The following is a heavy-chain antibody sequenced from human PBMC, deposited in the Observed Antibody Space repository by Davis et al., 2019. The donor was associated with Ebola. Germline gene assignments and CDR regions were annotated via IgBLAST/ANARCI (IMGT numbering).Heavy chain of an antibody. CDR1: GGTFSSYA. J-gene: IGHJ4*02. Sequence: SVKVSCKASGGTFSSYAISWVRQAPGQGLEWMGGIIPIFGTANYAQKFQGRVTITADESTSTAYMELSSLRSEDTAVYYCARGRDGDYFWGNRREDYWGQGTLVSVSS. CDR2: IIPIFGTA. V-gene: IGHV1-69*13. CDR3: ARGRDGDYFWGNRREDY. D-gene: IGHD4-17*01.